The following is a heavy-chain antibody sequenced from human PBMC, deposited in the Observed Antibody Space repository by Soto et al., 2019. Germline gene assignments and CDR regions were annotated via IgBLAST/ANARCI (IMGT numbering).Heavy chain of an antibody. CDR3: ARDLPITGTTGFDY. CDR1: GFTFSNYA. CDR2: VSYFGSHK. D-gene: IGHD1-7*01. Sequence: QVRLVESGGGVVQPGRSLRLSCAASGFTFSNYAMHWVRQAPGKGLEWVAVVSYFGSHKYYADSLKGRFTISRDNSKNTVYLKMNSLRPEDTAVYHCARDLPITGTTGFDYWGQGTLVTISS. V-gene: IGHV3-30-3*01. J-gene: IGHJ4*02.